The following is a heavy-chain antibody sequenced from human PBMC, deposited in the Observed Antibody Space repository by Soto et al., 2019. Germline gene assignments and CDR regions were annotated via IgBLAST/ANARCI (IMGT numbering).Heavy chain of an antibody. J-gene: IGHJ4*02. CDR2: FDPEDGET. CDR3: ATVYGSWLVVDY. Sequence: ASVKVSFKGSGYTLTELSMHWVRQAPGKGLEWMGGFDPEDGETIYAQKFQGRVTMTEDTSTDTAYMELSSLRSEDTAVYYCATVYGSWLVVDYWGQGTLVTVSS. CDR1: GYTLTELS. V-gene: IGHV1-24*01. D-gene: IGHD6-19*01.